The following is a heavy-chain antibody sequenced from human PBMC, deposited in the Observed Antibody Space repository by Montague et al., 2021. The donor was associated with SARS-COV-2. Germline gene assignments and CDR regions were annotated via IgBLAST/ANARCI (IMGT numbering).Heavy chain of an antibody. CDR1: GGSFSGYY. CDR2: INQSGRT. CDR3: ARRGSSVWGVTVSAELDY. V-gene: IGHV4-34*01. D-gene: IGHD3-10*01. Sequence: SETLSLTCAVHGGSFSGYYWSWIRQPPEKGLEWIGEINQSGRTNNNPSLKSRVIISVDTSKNQFSLKLSSVTAVDTAVYCCARRGSSVWGVTVSAELDYWGQGILVIVSS. J-gene: IGHJ4*02.